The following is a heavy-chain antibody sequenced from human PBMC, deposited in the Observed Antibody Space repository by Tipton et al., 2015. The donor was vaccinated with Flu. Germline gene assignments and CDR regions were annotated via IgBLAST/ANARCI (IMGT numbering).Heavy chain of an antibody. CDR1: GYSISSGYY. J-gene: IGHJ4*02. Sequence: TLSLTCTVSGYSISSGYYWGWIRQPPGKGLEWIGSIYHSGSTYYNPSLKSRVTISVDTSKNQFSLKLSSVTAADTAVYYCASKVANWGVWEPLDYWGQGTLVTVSS. V-gene: IGHV4-38-2*02. CDR2: IYHSGST. CDR3: ASKVANWGVWEPLDY. D-gene: IGHD7-27*01.